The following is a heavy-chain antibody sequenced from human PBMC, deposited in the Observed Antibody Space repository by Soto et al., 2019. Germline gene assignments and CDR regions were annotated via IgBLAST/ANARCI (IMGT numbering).Heavy chain of an antibody. CDR1: NGSISSHY. CDR3: GSFESSGWHGGFDY. V-gene: IGHV4-59*08. Sequence: SETLSLTCTVSNGSISSHYWSWIRQPPGKGLEWIGYIYYSGSTNYNPSLGSRVTMLVDTSKKQFSLRLSSVTAADTAVYYCGSFESSGWHGGFDYWGQGILVTVSS. D-gene: IGHD6-19*01. CDR2: IYYSGST. J-gene: IGHJ4*02.